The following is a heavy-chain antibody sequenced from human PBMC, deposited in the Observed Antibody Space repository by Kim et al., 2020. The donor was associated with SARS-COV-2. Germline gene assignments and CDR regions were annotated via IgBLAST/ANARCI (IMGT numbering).Heavy chain of an antibody. CDR1: GYTFTSYG. Sequence: ASVKVSCQASGYTFTSYGISWVRQAPGQGLEWMGWISAYHGNTNYAQKLQGRVTMTTDTSTSTAYMELRSLRSDDTAVYYCARVGRHWSSSAPGYGMDVWGQGTTVTVSS. CDR2: ISAYHGNT. V-gene: IGHV1-18*01. CDR3: ARVGRHWSSSAPGYGMDV. J-gene: IGHJ6*02. D-gene: IGHD3-3*02.